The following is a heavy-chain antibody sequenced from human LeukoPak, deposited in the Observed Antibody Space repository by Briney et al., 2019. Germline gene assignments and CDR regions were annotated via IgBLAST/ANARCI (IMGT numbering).Heavy chain of an antibody. Sequence: PGRSLRLSCAASGFTFSSYGMHWVRQAPGKGLEWVAVISYDGSNKYYADSVKGRFTISRDSSKNTLYLQMNSLRAEDTAVYYCAKDWRGYSGYDPHYWGQGTLVTVSS. V-gene: IGHV3-30*18. CDR1: GFTFSSYG. CDR2: ISYDGSNK. D-gene: IGHD5-12*01. CDR3: AKDWRGYSGYDPHY. J-gene: IGHJ4*02.